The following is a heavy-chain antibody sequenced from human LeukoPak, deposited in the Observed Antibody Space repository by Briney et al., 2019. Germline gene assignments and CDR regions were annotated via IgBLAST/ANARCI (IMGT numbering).Heavy chain of an antibody. CDR2: IYHSGST. D-gene: IGHD3-10*01. Sequence: SETLSLTCTVPGYSISSGYYWGWIRQPPGQGLEWIGSIYHSGSTYYNPSLKSRVTISVDTSKNQFSLKLTSVTAADTAVYYCARVVLLWFGEPTPFDYWGQGTLVTVSS. CDR3: ARVVLLWFGEPTPFDY. V-gene: IGHV4-38-2*02. J-gene: IGHJ4*02. CDR1: GYSISSGYY.